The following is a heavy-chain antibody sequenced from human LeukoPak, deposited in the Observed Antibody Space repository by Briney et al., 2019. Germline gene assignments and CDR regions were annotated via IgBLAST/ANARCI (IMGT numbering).Heavy chain of an antibody. V-gene: IGHV1-69*01. Sequence: SVKVSCKASGGTFSSYAISWVRQAPGQGLEWMGGIIPIFGTANYAQKFQGRVAIIADESTSTAYMELSSLRSEDTAVYYCARDPGGRDHYYGMDVWGQGTTVTVS. J-gene: IGHJ6*02. D-gene: IGHD1-26*01. CDR2: IIPIFGTA. CDR3: ARDPGGRDHYYGMDV. CDR1: GGTFSSYA.